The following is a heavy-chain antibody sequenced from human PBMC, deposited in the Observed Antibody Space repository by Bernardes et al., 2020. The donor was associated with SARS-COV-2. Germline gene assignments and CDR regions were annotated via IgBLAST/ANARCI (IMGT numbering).Heavy chain of an antibody. CDR3: ARAYGDYPPNYFDY. CDR2: ISGSGGST. Sequence: GGSLRLSCASSGFTFSSYAMSWVRLAPGKGLEWVSAISGSGGSTYYADSVKGRFTISRDNSKNTLYLQMNSLRAEDTAVYYCARAYGDYPPNYFDYWGQGTLVTVSS. V-gene: IGHV3-23*01. CDR1: GFTFSSYA. J-gene: IGHJ4*02. D-gene: IGHD4-17*01.